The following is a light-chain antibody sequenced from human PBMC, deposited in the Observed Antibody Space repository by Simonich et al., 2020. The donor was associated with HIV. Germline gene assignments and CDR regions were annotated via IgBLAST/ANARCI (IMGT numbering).Light chain of an antibody. J-gene: IGLJ2*01. CDR3: SSYAGSNNLV. CDR1: SSDVGGYNY. Sequence: QSALTQPPSASGSPGQSVTISCPGTSSDVGGYNYVSWYKQHPGKAPNIMIYEVSKRPSGVPERCSGSNAGNTASLTVAGLQAEDEADYYCSSYAGSNNLVFGGGTKLTVL. CDR2: EVS. V-gene: IGLV2-8*01.